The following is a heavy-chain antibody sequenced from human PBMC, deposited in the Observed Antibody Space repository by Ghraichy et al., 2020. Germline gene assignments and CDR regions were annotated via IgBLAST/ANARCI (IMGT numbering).Heavy chain of an antibody. D-gene: IGHD1-26*01. Sequence: SGPTLVKPTETLTPTCTVSGFSHSNARMGVSWIRQPPGKALEWLAHIFSNDEKSYSTSLKSRLTISKDTSKSQVVLTMTNMDPVDTATYYCARINPRAPIVGDITWFDPWGQGTLVTVSS. J-gene: IGHJ5*02. V-gene: IGHV2-26*01. CDR3: ARINPRAPIVGDITWFDP. CDR1: GFSHSNARMG. CDR2: IFSNDEK.